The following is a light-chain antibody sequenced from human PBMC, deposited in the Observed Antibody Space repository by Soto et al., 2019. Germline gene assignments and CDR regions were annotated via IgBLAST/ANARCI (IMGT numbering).Light chain of an antibody. J-gene: IGLJ2*01. CDR3: SSYTSTGTPVV. CDR2: DVS. Sequence: QSALTQPASVSGSPGQSITISCTGTSSDVGGYNYVSWYQQHPDKAPKLMIYDVSSRPSGVSNRFSGSKSGNTASLTISGLQAEEEADYYCSSYTSTGTPVVFGGGTKLTVL. V-gene: IGLV2-14*01. CDR1: SSDVGGYNY.